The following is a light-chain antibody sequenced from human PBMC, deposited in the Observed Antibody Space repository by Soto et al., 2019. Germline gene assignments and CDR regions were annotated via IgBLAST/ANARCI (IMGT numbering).Light chain of an antibody. CDR3: CSYGGSRAV. CDR2: EVS. CDR1: SNDVGSHNL. V-gene: IGLV2-23*02. J-gene: IGLJ7*02. Sequence: QSALTQPASVSGSPGQSITISCTGTSNDVGSHNLVSWYQQHPGQAPKLMIYEVSKRPLGVSARFSASKSGNTASLTISGLQAEDEADYYCCSYGGSRAVFGGGTQLTAL.